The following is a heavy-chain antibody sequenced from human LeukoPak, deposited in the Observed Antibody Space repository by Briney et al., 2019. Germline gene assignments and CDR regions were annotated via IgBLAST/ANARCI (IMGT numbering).Heavy chain of an antibody. Sequence: SETLSLTCTVSGGSISSSSSYWGWIRQPPGKGLEWIGSIYYSGSTYYNPSLKSRVTISVDTSKNQFSLKLSSVTAADTAVYYCVRHLDTSSWTYYYYYMDVWGKGTTVTVSS. CDR1: GGSISSSSSY. J-gene: IGHJ6*03. D-gene: IGHD6-13*01. CDR2: IYYSGST. CDR3: VRHLDTSSWTYYYYYMDV. V-gene: IGHV4-39*01.